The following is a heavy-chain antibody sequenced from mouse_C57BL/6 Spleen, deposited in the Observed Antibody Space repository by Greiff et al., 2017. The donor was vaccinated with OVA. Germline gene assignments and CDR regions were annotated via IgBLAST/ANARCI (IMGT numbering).Heavy chain of an antibody. V-gene: IGHV1-82*01. CDR2: IYPGDGDT. Sequence: QVQLQQSGPELVKPGASVKISCKASGYAFSSSWMNWVKQRPGKGLEWIGRIYPGDGDTNYNGKFKGKATLTADKSSSTAYMQLSSLTSEDSAVYFCARGGYDYAYYFDYWGQGTTLTVSS. J-gene: IGHJ2*01. D-gene: IGHD2-4*01. CDR1: GYAFSSSW. CDR3: ARGGYDYAYYFDY.